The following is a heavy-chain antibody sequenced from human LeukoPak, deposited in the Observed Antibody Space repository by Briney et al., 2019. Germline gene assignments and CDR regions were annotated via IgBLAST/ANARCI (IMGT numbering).Heavy chain of an antibody. V-gene: IGHV1-18*04. D-gene: IGHD1-26*01. CDR2: ISAYNGNT. Sequence: PGESLKISCKGSGYSFTSYWIGWVRQAPGQGLEWMGWISAYNGNTNYAQKLQGRVTMTTDTSTSTAYMELRSLRSDDTAVYYCARDSRYSGSYSGPSDIDYWGQGTLVTVSS. CDR1: GYSFTSYW. J-gene: IGHJ4*02. CDR3: ARDSRYSGSYSGPSDIDY.